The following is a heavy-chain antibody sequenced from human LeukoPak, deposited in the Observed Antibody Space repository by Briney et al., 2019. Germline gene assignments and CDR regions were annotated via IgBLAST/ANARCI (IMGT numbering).Heavy chain of an antibody. Sequence: PGGSLRLSCAASGFTFDDYAMHWVRQAPGKGLEWVSLISWDGGSTYYADSVKGRFTISRDNSKNSLYLQMNSLRAEDTALYYCAKDEMDGSGSYYSLDYWGQGTLVTVSS. CDR1: GFTFDDYA. D-gene: IGHD3-10*01. V-gene: IGHV3-43D*04. CDR3: AKDEMDGSGSYYSLDY. CDR2: ISWDGGST. J-gene: IGHJ4*02.